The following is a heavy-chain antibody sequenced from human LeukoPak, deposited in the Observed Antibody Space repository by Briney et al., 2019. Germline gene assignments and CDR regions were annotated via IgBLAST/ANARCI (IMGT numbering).Heavy chain of an antibody. CDR3: ARDRKVYIVATMFY. CDR1: GYTFTGYY. Sequence: ASVKVSCKASGYTFTGYYMHWGRQAPGQGLEWMGWINPNSGGTNYAQKFQGRVTMTRDTSISTAYMELSRLRSDDTAVYYCARDRKVYIVATMFYWGQGTLVTVSS. CDR2: INPNSGGT. D-gene: IGHD5-12*01. V-gene: IGHV1-2*02. J-gene: IGHJ4*02.